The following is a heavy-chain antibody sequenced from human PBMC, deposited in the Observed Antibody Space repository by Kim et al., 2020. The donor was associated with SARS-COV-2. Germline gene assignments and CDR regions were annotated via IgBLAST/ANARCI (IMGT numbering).Heavy chain of an antibody. J-gene: IGHJ4*02. D-gene: IGHD3-22*01. Sequence: ASVKVSCKASGYTFTSYGISWVRQAPGQGLEWMGWISAYNGNTNYAQKLQGRVTMTTDTSTSTAYMELRSLRSDDTAVYYCARKLNYYDSSGYLIDYWGQGTLVTVSS. V-gene: IGHV1-18*01. CDR1: GYTFTSYG. CDR2: ISAYNGNT. CDR3: ARKLNYYDSSGYLIDY.